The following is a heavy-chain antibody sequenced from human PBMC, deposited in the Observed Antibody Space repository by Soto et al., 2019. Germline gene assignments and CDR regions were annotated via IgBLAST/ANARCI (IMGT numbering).Heavy chain of an antibody. CDR1: GGSIRSYY. CDR3: ARACSSTSCYDVFDS. V-gene: IGHV4-4*07. J-gene: IGHJ4*02. CDR2: IYTSGST. Sequence: SETLSLTCTVSGGSIRSYYWSWIRQPAGKGLQWIGRIYTSGSTNYNPSLKSRVTMSVDTSKNQFSLKLSSVTAADTAVYYCARACSSTSCYDVFDSWGQGTLGTVS. D-gene: IGHD2-2*01.